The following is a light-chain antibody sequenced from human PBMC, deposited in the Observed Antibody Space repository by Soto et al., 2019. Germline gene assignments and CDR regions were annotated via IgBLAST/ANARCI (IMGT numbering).Light chain of an antibody. J-gene: IGLJ1*01. Sequence: LTQPASVSGSPAQSMTISCTGNSSDVGGYNYVSWYQHHPGKAPKLMIFDVSNRPSGVSNRFSGSKSGNTASLTISGLQPEDEADYYCSSYTTSNTRQIVFGTGTKVTVL. V-gene: IGLV2-14*03. CDR2: DVS. CDR3: SSYTTSNTRQIV. CDR1: SSDVGGYNY.